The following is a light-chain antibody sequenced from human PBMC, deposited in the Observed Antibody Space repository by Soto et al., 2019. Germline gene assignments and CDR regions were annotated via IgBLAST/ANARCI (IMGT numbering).Light chain of an antibody. CDR3: QQYNNYLIT. V-gene: IGKV1-5*01. CDR2: DAS. CDR1: QSISTW. Sequence: DIQMIQSPSTLSASLGDRVTLTCRASQSISTWLAWYQQKPGKAPKLLIYDASSLETGVPSRFSGSGSGTEFTLTISSLQPDDFATYYCQQYNNYLITFGQGTRLEIK. J-gene: IGKJ5*01.